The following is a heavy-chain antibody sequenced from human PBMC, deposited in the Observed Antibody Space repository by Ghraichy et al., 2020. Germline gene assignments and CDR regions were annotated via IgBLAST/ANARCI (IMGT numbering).Heavy chain of an antibody. V-gene: IGHV3-7*01. D-gene: IGHD3-16*01. Sequence: LSLTCAASGFTFSSYYMSWVRQAPGKGLEWVANIKEDGSDTYHVDSVKGRFTISRDNAKNSLYLQMNSLRVEDTAVYYCTRDEGPGPTYRFDYWGQGTLVIVSS. CDR3: TRDEGPGPTYRFDY. CDR2: IKEDGSDT. J-gene: IGHJ4*02. CDR1: GFTFSSYY.